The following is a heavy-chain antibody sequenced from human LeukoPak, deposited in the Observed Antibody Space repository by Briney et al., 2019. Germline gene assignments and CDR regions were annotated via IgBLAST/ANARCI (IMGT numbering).Heavy chain of an antibody. V-gene: IGHV4-4*02. D-gene: IGHD3-22*01. CDR2: IYHSGST. CDR3: AYYESYRSAFDI. Sequence: GSLRLSCAASGFTFSSYEMNWVRQPPGKGLEWIGEIYHSGSTNYNPSLKSGVTISVDKSKNQFSLKLSSVTAADTAVYYCAYYESYRSAFDIWGQGTMVTVSS. J-gene: IGHJ3*02. CDR1: GFTFSSYEM.